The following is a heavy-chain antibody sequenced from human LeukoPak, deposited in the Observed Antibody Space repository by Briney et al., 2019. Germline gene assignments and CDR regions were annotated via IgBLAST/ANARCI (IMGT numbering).Heavy chain of an antibody. D-gene: IGHD3-22*01. CDR3: AKASPVRGYSSGYYFPFDY. CDR2: ISGSGGST. J-gene: IGHJ4*02. CDR1: GFTFSSYA. V-gene: IGHV3-23*01. Sequence: GGSLRLSCAASGFTFSSYAMSWVRQAPGKGLEWVSAISGSGGSTYYADSVKGRFTISRDNSKNTLYLQMNSLRAEDTAVYYCAKASPVRGYSSGYYFPFDYWGQGTLVTVSS.